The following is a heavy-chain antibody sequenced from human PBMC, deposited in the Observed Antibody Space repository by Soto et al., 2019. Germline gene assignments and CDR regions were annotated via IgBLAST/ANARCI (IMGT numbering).Heavy chain of an antibody. V-gene: IGHV4-4*02. CDR1: GGSISSSNW. CDR2: IYHSGST. J-gene: IGHJ6*02. CDR3: ARDYYGSGSYYNIYYYGMDV. Sequence: PSETLSLTCAVSGGSISSSNWWSWVRQPPGKGLEWIGEIYHSGSTNYNPSLKSRVTISVDKSKNQFSLKLSSVTAADTAVYYCARDYYGSGSYYNIYYYGMDVWGQGTTVTVSS. D-gene: IGHD3-10*01.